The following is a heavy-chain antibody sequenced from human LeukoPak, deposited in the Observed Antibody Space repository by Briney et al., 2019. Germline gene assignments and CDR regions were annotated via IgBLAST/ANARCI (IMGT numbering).Heavy chain of an antibody. V-gene: IGHV3-30*02. Sequence: GGSLRLSCAASGLTFTFSTSGIHSVRQAPGKGLEWVAFIQYDGSEKSYAACVKGQCTTSRDNSKNTVYLQMNSLTGKDTAIYYCAREGGTIEIGEFDYSGERALVTVSS. CDR2: IQYDGSEK. D-gene: IGHD3-16*02. J-gene: IGHJ4*02. CDR1: GLTFTFSTSG. CDR3: AREGGTIEIGEFDY.